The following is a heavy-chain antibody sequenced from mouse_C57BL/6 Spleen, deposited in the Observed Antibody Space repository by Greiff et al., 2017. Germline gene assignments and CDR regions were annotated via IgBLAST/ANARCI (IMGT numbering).Heavy chain of an antibody. D-gene: IGHD1-1*01. J-gene: IGHJ3*01. Sequence: VQLQQSGAELVRPGASVKLSCTASGFNIKDDYMHWVKQRPEQGLEWIGWIDPENGDTEYASKFQGKATITADTSSNTAYLQLSSLTSEDTAVYYCTTSNYGGAYWGQGTLVTVSA. CDR3: TTSNYGGAY. CDR1: GFNIKDDY. CDR2: IDPENGDT. V-gene: IGHV14-4*01.